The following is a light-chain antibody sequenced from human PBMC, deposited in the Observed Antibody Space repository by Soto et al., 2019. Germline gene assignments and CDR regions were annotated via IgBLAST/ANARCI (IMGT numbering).Light chain of an antibody. V-gene: IGLV2-14*01. CDR3: SSYTSTATRV. J-gene: IGLJ3*02. Sequence: QSVLTQPASVSGSPGQSITISCTGTSSDVGNFNYVSWYQQHPGEAPKLMIYEVTDRPSGVSNRFSGSKSGNTASLTISGLQAEDEADYYCSSYTSTATRVFGGGTKLTVL. CDR1: SSDVGNFNY. CDR2: EVT.